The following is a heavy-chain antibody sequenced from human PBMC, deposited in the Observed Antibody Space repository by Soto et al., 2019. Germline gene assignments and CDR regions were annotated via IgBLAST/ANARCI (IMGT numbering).Heavy chain of an antibody. CDR2: TSYDGSNN. CDR3: AKPRGKFTSEFGYSHGYAHDC. V-gene: IGHV3-30*18. D-gene: IGHD5-18*01. CDR1: GFTFSTYG. J-gene: IGHJ4*02. Sequence: QVQLEESGGGVVQPGRSLRLSCAPSGFTFSTYGMHWLRQAPGTGLEWVALTSYDGSNNYYADSVTGRFTISRDNSQNTLQLQLSGLRSEETAVYYFAKPRGKFTSEFGYSHGYAHDCCGQGTLDIVSS.